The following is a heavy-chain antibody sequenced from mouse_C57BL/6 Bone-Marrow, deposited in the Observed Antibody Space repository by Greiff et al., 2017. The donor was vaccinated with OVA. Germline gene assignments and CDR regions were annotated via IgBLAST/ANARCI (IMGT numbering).Heavy chain of an antibody. CDR2: ISYDGSN. CDR3: ARKYDYEAMDY. D-gene: IGHD5-1-1*01. V-gene: IGHV3-6*01. Sequence: VQLQQSGPGLVKPSQSLSLTCSVTGYSITSGYYWNWIRQFPGNKLEWMGYISYDGSNNYNPSLKNRISITRDTSKNQFFLKLNSVTTEDTATYYCARKYDYEAMDYWGQGTSVTVSS. CDR1: GYSITSGYY. J-gene: IGHJ4*01.